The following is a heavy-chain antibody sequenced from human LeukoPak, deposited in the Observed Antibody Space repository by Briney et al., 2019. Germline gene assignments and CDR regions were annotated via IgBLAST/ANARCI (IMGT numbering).Heavy chain of an antibody. CDR2: ISGGGETI. V-gene: IGHV3-48*03. CDR3: ARQARSWGATIPYSDY. CDR1: GFTFSSFE. Sequence: PGGSLRVSCAASGFTFSSFEMNWVRQAPGKGLEWISYISGGGETIYYVDSVKGRFTISRDNAKNSLYLQMNSLRAEDTAVYYCARQARSWGATIPYSDYGGPGTLVTVSS. D-gene: IGHD5-12*01. J-gene: IGHJ4*02.